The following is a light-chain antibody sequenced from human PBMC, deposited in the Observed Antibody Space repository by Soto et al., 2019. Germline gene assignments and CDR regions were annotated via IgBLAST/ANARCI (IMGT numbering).Light chain of an antibody. J-gene: IGKJ1*01. CDR3: QHYGSSWT. V-gene: IGKV3-20*01. CDR2: GAS. CDR1: QSVSSQ. Sequence: EVVLIQYPATLSVSPGERAILSFRASQSVSSQLAWYQLKPGQAPRLLIYGASTRATGIPDRFSGSGSGTDFTLTISRLEPEDFAVYYCQHYGSSWTFGQGTKVDIK.